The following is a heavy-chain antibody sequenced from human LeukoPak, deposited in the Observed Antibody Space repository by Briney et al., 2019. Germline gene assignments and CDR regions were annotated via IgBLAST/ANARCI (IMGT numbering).Heavy chain of an antibody. CDR1: GFTFSSYS. Sequence: GGSLRLSCAASGFTFSSYSMNWVRQPPGKGLEWVSYISSSSSTIYYADSVKGLFTISRDNAKNSLYLQMNSLRDEDTAVYYCAREAAGTFDYWGQGTLVTVSS. J-gene: IGHJ4*02. D-gene: IGHD2-15*01. V-gene: IGHV3-48*02. CDR2: ISSSSSTI. CDR3: AREAAGTFDY.